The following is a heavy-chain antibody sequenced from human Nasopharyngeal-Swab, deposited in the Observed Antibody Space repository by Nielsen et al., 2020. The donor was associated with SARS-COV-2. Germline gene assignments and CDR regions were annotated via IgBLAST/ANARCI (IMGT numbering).Heavy chain of an antibody. J-gene: IGHJ4*02. CDR3: ARKKSGSYHPNDY. Sequence: SVKVSCKASGGTFSSYAISWVRQAPGQGLEWMGRIIPILGIANYAQKFQGRVTITADKSTSTAYMELSSLRSEDTAVYYCARKKSGSYHPNDYWGQGTLVTVSS. V-gene: IGHV1-69*04. CDR1: GGTFSSYA. D-gene: IGHD1-26*01. CDR2: IIPILGIA.